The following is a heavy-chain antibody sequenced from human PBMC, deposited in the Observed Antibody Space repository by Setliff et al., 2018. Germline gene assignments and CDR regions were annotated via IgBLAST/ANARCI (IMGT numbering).Heavy chain of an antibody. Sequence: GGSLRLSCAASGFTFSSFGMHWVRQAPGKGLEWVAAIWYDGSNKYYADSVKGRFTISRDNAKNSLYLQMNSLRAEDTAVYYCARDSCSGGSCYWDGYYGMDVWGQGTTVTVSS. CDR3: ARDSCSGGSCYWDGYYGMDV. CDR1: GFTFSSFG. J-gene: IGHJ6*02. V-gene: IGHV3-33*01. CDR2: IWYDGSNK. D-gene: IGHD2-15*01.